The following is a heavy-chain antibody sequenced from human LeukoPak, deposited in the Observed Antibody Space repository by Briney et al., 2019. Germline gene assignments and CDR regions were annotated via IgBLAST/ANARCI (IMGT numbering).Heavy chain of an antibody. CDR1: GFTFSTYD. V-gene: IGHV3-48*03. CDR2: IISSSTI. CDR3: ARDYNIRTSTLQGADGAFFDY. Sequence: GGSLRLSCAASGFTFSTYDMNWVRHDPGKGLQWVSFIISSSTIYYADSVKGRFAISRDNAKNSLYLQMNSLRAEDTAIYYCARDYNIRTSTLQGADGAFFDYWGQGALVTVSS. D-gene: IGHD3-10*01. J-gene: IGHJ4*02.